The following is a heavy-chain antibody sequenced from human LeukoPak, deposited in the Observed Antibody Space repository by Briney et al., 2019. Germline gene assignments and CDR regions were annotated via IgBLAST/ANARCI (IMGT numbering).Heavy chain of an antibody. CDR2: ISGSGGST. D-gene: IGHD5-18*01. J-gene: IGHJ3*02. CDR3: AGGPNYSYGSDDAFDI. CDR1: GFTFSSYA. V-gene: IGHV3-23*01. Sequence: GGSLRLSCAASGFTFSSYAMSWVRQAPGKGLEWVSAISGSGGSTYYADSVKGRFTISRDNAKNSLYLQMNSLRAEDTAVYYCAGGPNYSYGSDDAFDIWGQGTMVTVSS.